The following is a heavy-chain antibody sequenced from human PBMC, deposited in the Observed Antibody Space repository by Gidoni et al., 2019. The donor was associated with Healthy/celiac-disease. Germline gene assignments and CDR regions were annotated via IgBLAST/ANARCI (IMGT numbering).Heavy chain of an antibody. D-gene: IGHD3-10*01. CDR3: ARGITMVRGIDRNWFDP. J-gene: IGHJ5*02. V-gene: IGHV1-2*06. CDR1: GYTFTGYY. Sequence: QVQLVQSGAEVKKPGASVKVSCKASGYTFTGYYMHWVRQAPGQGLEWMGRINPNSGGTNYAQKFQGRVTMTRDTSISTAYMELSRLRSDDTAVYYCARGITMVRGIDRNWFDPWGQGTLVTVSS. CDR2: INPNSGGT.